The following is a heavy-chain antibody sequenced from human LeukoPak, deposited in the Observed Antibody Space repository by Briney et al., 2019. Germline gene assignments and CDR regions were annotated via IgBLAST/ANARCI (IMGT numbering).Heavy chain of an antibody. CDR3: ARDLTASALFDY. Sequence: GGSLRLSCAASGFTFSSYAMSWVRQAPAKGLEWVSAISGSGGSTYYADSVKGRFTISRDNSKNTLYLQMNSLRAEDTAVYYCARDLTASALFDYWGQGTLVTVSS. CDR2: ISGSGGST. D-gene: IGHD3-9*01. CDR1: GFTFSSYA. J-gene: IGHJ4*02. V-gene: IGHV3-23*01.